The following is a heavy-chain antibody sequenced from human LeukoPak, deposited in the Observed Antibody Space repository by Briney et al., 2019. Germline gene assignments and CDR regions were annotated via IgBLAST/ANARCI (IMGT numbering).Heavy chain of an antibody. CDR3: AKGCPMDV. CDR1: GFTFSSYV. V-gene: IGHV3-30*18. J-gene: IGHJ6*02. CDR2: LSSDGINK. Sequence: PLGSLRVSCAASGFTFSSYVIRWVRQAPGKGLGWVALLSSDGINKYFADSVKGRFTISTDNSKNTLYLQMNSLRPEDTAVYYCAKGCPMDVWGQGTTVTVSS. D-gene: IGHD6-19*01.